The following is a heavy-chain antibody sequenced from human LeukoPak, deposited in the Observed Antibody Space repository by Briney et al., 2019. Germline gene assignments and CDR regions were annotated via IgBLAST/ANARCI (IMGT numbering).Heavy chain of an antibody. Sequence: GASVKVSCKASGYTFTSYGISWVRQAPGQGLEWMGWISAYNGNTNYAQKLQGRVTMTTDTSTSTAYMELRSLRSDDAAVYYCAIDDYYDSSGYFGYWGQGTLVTVSS. D-gene: IGHD3-22*01. J-gene: IGHJ4*02. CDR1: GYTFTSYG. CDR3: AIDDYYDSSGYFGY. V-gene: IGHV1-18*01. CDR2: ISAYNGNT.